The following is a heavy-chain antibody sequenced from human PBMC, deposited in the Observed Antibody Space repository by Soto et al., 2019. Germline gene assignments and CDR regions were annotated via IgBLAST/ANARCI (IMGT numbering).Heavy chain of an antibody. CDR1: GFTFSSYG. J-gene: IGHJ4*02. D-gene: IGHD3-22*01. Sequence: GGSLRLSCAASGFTFSSYGMHWVRQAPGKGLEWVAVISYDGSNKYYADSVKGRFTISRDNSKNTLYLQMNSLRAEDTAVYYCAKASPDYYDSSGYYHYFDYWGQGTLVTVSS. CDR2: ISYDGSNK. CDR3: AKASPDYYDSSGYYHYFDY. V-gene: IGHV3-30*18.